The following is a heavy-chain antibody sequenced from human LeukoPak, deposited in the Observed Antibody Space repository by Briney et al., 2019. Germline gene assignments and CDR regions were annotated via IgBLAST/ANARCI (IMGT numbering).Heavy chain of an antibody. CDR1: GFTFSSYW. J-gene: IGHJ4*02. V-gene: IGHV3-7*05. CDR2: IKQDGSEK. D-gene: IGHD2-21*02. CDR3: ARTPPVSYCGGHCYHPIDY. Sequence: GGSLRLSCAASGFTFSSYWMSWVRQAPGKGLEWVANIKQDGSEKYYVDSVKGRFTISRDNAKNTLYLQMNSLRAEDTAVYYCARTPPVSYCGGHCYHPIDYWGQGTLVTVSS.